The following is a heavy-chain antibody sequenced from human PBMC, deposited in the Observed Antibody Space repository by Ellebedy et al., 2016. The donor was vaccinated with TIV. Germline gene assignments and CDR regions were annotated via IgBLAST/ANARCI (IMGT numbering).Heavy chain of an antibody. CDR3: ARGYLWELLPFDY. CDR2: ISGSGGST. D-gene: IGHD1-26*01. V-gene: IGHV3-23*01. CDR1: GFTFSSYA. Sequence: PGGSLRLSCAASGFTFSSYAMSWVRQAPGQGLEWVSAISGSGGSTYYADSVKGRFTISRDNSKNTLYLQMNSLRAEDKAVYYCARGYLWELLPFDYWGQGTLVTVSS. J-gene: IGHJ4*02.